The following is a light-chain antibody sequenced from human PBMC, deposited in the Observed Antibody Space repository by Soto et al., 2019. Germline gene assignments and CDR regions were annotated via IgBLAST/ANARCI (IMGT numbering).Light chain of an antibody. CDR3: QQLNAYPLT. Sequence: DIQLTQSPSFLSASVGDTVTITCRASQGTSSYLAWFTQKPGRAPKLLIYGASTLQSGVPARVSGSGSGTDFTLTISNLQPEDFATYYCQQLNAYPLTFGQGTRLEIK. CDR2: GAS. J-gene: IGKJ5*01. V-gene: IGKV1-9*01. CDR1: QGTSSY.